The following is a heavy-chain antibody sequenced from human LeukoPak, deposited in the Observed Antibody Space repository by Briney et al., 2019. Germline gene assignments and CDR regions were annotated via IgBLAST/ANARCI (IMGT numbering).Heavy chain of an antibody. CDR3: ARGTRSLIAAAGTEDY. CDR2: IYYSGST. CDR1: GGSISSGDYY. V-gene: IGHV4-30-4*01. D-gene: IGHD6-13*01. J-gene: IGHJ4*02. Sequence: SETLSLTRTVSGGSISSGDYYWSWIRQPPGKGLEWIGYIYYSGSTYYNPSLKSRVTISVDTSKNQFSLKLSSVTAADTAVYYCARGTRSLIAAAGTEDYWGQGTLVTVSS.